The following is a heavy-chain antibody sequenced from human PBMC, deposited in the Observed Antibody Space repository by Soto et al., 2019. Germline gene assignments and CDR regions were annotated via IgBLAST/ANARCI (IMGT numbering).Heavy chain of an antibody. Sequence: GGSLRLSCAASGFTVSTNYMSWVRQAPGKGLEWVSVIYIGGSTYYADSVKGRFTISRDNSKNTLYLQMNSLRAEDTAVYYCAREFGGYYSFDYWGQGXLVTVYS. CDR3: AREFGGYYSFDY. CDR2: IYIGGST. CDR1: GFTVSTNY. J-gene: IGHJ4*02. D-gene: IGHD3-22*01. V-gene: IGHV3-53*01.